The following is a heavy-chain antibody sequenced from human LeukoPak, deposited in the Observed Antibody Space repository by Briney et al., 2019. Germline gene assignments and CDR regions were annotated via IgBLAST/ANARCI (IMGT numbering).Heavy chain of an antibody. D-gene: IGHD6-13*01. CDR2: IYHSGST. Sequence: SETLSLTCAVSGGSISSSNWWSWVRQPPGKGLEWIGEIYHSGSTNYNPSLKSRVTISVDTSKNQFSLKLSSVTAADTAVYYCAREGIAAAGTSHWFDPWGQGTLVTVSS. CDR3: AREGIAAAGTSHWFDP. J-gene: IGHJ5*02. CDR1: GGSISSSNW. V-gene: IGHV4-4*02.